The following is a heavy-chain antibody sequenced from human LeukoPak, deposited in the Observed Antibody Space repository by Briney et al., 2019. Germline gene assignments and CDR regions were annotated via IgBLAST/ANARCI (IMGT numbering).Heavy chain of an antibody. CDR2: IYYSGST. Sequence: PSETLSLTCTVSGGSISSYYWSWIRQPPGKGLERIWYIYYSGSTNYNPSLKSRVTISVDTSKNQFSLKLSSVTAADTAVYYCARAAAGTYSDYYYYGMDVWGQGTTVTVSS. CDR3: ARAAAGTYSDYYYYGMDV. D-gene: IGHD6-13*01. J-gene: IGHJ6*02. CDR1: GGSISSYY. V-gene: IGHV4-59*08.